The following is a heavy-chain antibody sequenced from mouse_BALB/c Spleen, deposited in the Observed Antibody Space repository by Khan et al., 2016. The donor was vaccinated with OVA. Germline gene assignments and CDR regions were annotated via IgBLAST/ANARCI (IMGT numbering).Heavy chain of an antibody. CDR2: INTYTGEP. D-gene: IGHD2-2*01. CDR3: ARGYWYFDV. CDR1: GYTFTNYG. V-gene: IGHV9-3-1*01. J-gene: IGHJ1*01. Sequence: QIQLVQSGPELKKPGETVKISCKASGYTFTNYGMNWVKQPPGKGLKWMGWINTYTGEPTYVDDFKGRFAFSLKTSASTAYLKINNLKNEDTATYSCARGYWYFDVWGAGTTVTVSS.